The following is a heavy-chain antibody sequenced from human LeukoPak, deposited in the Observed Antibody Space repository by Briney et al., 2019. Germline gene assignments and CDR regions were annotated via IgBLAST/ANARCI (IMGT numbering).Heavy chain of an antibody. Sequence: GESLKISCKGSGYNFASYWISWVRQMPGKGLEWMGRIDPSDSYTNYSPSFQGHVTTSADKSISTAYLQWSSLKASDTAMYYCARRVGSGRSWFDPWGQGTLVTVSS. D-gene: IGHD3-10*01. CDR3: ARRVGSGRSWFDP. V-gene: IGHV5-10-1*01. CDR1: GYNFASYW. CDR2: IDPSDSYT. J-gene: IGHJ5*02.